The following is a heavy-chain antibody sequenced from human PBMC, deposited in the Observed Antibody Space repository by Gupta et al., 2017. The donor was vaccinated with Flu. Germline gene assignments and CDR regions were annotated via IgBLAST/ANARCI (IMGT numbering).Heavy chain of an antibody. V-gene: IGHV3-23*01. CDR3: AKDQKDKGGTIFGVVTNDAFDI. Sequence: EVQLLESGGGLVQPGGSLRLSCAASGFTFSSYALSWVRQAPGKGLEWVSAISGSGGSTYYADSVKGRFTISRDNSKNTLYLQMNSLRAEDTAVYYCAKDQKDKGGTIFGVVTNDAFDIWGQGTMVTVSS. D-gene: IGHD3-3*01. CDR2: ISGSGGST. J-gene: IGHJ3*02. CDR1: GFTFSSYA.